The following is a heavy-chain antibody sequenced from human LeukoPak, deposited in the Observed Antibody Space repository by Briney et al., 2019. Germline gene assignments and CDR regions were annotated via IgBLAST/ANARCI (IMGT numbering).Heavy chain of an antibody. Sequence: PSETLSLTCTVSGGSISSSSYYWGWIRQPPGKGLEWIGSIYYSGSTYYNPSLKSRVTISVDTSKNQFSLKLSSVTAADTAVYYCARVSVRIVGATGYAFDIWGQGTMVTVSS. CDR1: GGSISSSSYY. V-gene: IGHV4-39*07. CDR2: IYYSGST. CDR3: ARVSVRIVGATGYAFDI. D-gene: IGHD1-26*01. J-gene: IGHJ3*02.